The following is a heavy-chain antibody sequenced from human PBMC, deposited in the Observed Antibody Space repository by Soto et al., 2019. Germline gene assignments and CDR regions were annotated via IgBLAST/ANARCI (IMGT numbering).Heavy chain of an antibody. CDR3: ARGLITGSHYSGGWYYFDS. Sequence: PLEILSLTCAVYGESFSAYSWTWIRQTPGKGLQWIGQINHSGSASYNPSLKSRVTISVHTSNSQFSLELSSVTAADTAVYYCARGLITGSHYSGGWYYFDSWGQGTQVTVSS. V-gene: IGHV4-34*01. D-gene: IGHD6-19*01. CDR1: GESFSAYS. J-gene: IGHJ4*02. CDR2: INHSGSA.